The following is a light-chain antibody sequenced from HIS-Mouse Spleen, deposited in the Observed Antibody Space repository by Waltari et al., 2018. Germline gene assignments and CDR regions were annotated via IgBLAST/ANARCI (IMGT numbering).Light chain of an antibody. V-gene: IGLV3-10*01. CDR2: DDS. J-gene: IGLJ2*01. Sequence: SYVLTQPPSVSVAPGQTARITCGGNNIGSKSVHWYQQKPGQAPVLVVYDDSDRHSGIPERFSGSSSGTMATLTISGAQVEDEADYYCYSTDSSGNHRVFGGGTKLTVL. CDR1: NIGSKS. CDR3: YSTDSSGNHRV.